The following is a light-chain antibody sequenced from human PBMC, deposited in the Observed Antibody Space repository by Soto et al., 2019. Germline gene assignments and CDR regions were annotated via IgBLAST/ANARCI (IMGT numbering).Light chain of an antibody. CDR2: DAS. J-gene: IGKJ3*01. CDR1: QSVSGNF. V-gene: IGKV3-20*01. CDR3: QQYGRSPPFT. Sequence: TVLTQSPGTLTLSPGERATLSCRASQSVSGNFLAWYQQKPGQAPRLLIYDASTRATGIPDRFSGSGSGIDFTLTISRLEPDDFAVYYCQQYGRSPPFTFGPGTKMDIK.